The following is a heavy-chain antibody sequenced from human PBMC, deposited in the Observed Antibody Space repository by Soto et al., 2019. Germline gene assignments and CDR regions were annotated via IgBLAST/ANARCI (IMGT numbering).Heavy chain of an antibody. V-gene: IGHV3-23*01. J-gene: IGHJ4*02. D-gene: IGHD3-9*01. Sequence: GGSLRLSCAASGFTFRNYAMSWVRQAPGKGLEWISTLTGSSSNTYYADSVKGRFAISRDNSRNTLYLQMHSLTAEDTAVYYCANGRATYGLLTHDYWGQGTLVTVSS. CDR2: LTGSSSNT. CDR1: GFTFRNYA. CDR3: ANGRATYGLLTHDY.